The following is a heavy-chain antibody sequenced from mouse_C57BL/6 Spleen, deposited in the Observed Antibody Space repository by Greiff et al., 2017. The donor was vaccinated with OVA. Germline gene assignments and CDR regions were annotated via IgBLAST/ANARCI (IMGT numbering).Heavy chain of an antibody. CDR3: TRYYYGSSWFAY. CDR2: IDPENGDT. D-gene: IGHD1-1*01. V-gene: IGHV14-4*01. CDR1: GFNIKDDY. J-gene: IGHJ3*01. Sequence: EVQLQQSGAELVRPGASVKLSCTASGFNIKDDYMHWVKQRPEQGLEWIGWIDPENGDTEYASKFQGQATITADTSSTTAYLQLSSLTSEDTAVYYCTRYYYGSSWFAYWGQGTLVTVSA.